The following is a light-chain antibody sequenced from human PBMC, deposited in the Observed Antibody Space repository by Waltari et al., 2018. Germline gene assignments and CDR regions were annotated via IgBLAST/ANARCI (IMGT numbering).Light chain of an antibody. CDR2: QDS. Sequence: SYALTQPPSVSVSPGQPASITCSGDKLGDKYACWYQQKPGQSPVLVIYQDSKRPSGIPERFSGSNSGNTATLTISGTQAMDEADYYCQAWDSSMVVFGGGTKLTVL. CDR1: KLGDKY. J-gene: IGLJ2*01. CDR3: QAWDSSMVV. V-gene: IGLV3-1*01.